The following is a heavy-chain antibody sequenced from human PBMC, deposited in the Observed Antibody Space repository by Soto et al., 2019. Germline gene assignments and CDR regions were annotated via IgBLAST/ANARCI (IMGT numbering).Heavy chain of an antibody. D-gene: IGHD1-1*01. V-gene: IGHV1-18*01. CDR2: ISAHNGNT. CDR3: TRGRYAYY. Sequence: QVHLVQSGAEVKKPGASVKVSCKGSGYTFTTYGITWVRQAPGQGLEWMGWISAHNGNTNYAQKLQGRVNVTRDTSTSTAYRELRSLRSDDTAVYYCTRGRYAYYSGQGDRVTVSS. J-gene: IGHJ4*02. CDR1: GYTFTTYG.